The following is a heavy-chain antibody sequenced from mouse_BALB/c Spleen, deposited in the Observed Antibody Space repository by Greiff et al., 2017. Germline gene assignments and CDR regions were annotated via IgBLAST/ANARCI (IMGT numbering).Heavy chain of an antibody. V-gene: IGHV14-3*02. D-gene: IGHD2-1*01. J-gene: IGHJ2*01. Sequence: EVQLQQSGAELVKPGASVKLSCTASGFNIKDTYMHWVKQRPEQGLEWIGRIDPANGNTKYDPKFQGKATITADTSSNTAYLQLSSLTSEDTAVYYCALIYYGNYYFDYWGQGTTLTVSS. CDR3: ALIYYGNYYFDY. CDR2: IDPANGNT. CDR1: GFNIKDTY.